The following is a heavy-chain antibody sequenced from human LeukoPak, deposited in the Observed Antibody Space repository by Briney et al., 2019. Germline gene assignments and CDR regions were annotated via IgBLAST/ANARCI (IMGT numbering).Heavy chain of an antibody. CDR2: ISDTGRLS. CDR3: AKGHYYGSGSLDY. Sequence: GGSLRLSCAASGFTFSSSAMSWVRQAPGKGLEWVAAISDTGRLSYYADSVKGRFTISRDNSKNTLYLQMNSLRAEDTAVYYCAKGHYYGSGSLDYWGQGTLVTVSS. D-gene: IGHD3-10*01. J-gene: IGHJ4*02. V-gene: IGHV3-23*01. CDR1: GFTFSSSA.